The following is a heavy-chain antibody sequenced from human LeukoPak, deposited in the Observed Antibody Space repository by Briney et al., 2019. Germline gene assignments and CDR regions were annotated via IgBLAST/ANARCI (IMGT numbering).Heavy chain of an antibody. CDR3: AKMHYYGSGSSDYFDY. V-gene: IGHV3-23*01. Sequence: GGSLRLSCAASGFTFSSYGMSWVRQAPGKGLEWVSAISGSGGSTYYADSVKGRFTISRDNSKNTLYLQMNSLRAEDTAVYYCAKMHYYGSGSSDYFDYWGQGTLVTVSS. J-gene: IGHJ4*02. D-gene: IGHD3-10*01. CDR1: GFTFSSYG. CDR2: ISGSGGST.